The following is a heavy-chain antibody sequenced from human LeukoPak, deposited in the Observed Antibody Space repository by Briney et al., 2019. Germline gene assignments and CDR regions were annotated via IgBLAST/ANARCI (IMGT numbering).Heavy chain of an antibody. Sequence: PGGSLRLSCAASGFTFSNAWMNWVRQAPGKGLEWVSPISGSGSSTYYADSVKGRFTISRDNSKNTLYLQMNSLRAEDTAVYYCAKGVAVASPYYFDYWGQGTLVTVSS. J-gene: IGHJ4*02. CDR2: ISGSGSST. V-gene: IGHV3-23*01. CDR1: GFTFSNAW. CDR3: AKGVAVASPYYFDY. D-gene: IGHD6-19*01.